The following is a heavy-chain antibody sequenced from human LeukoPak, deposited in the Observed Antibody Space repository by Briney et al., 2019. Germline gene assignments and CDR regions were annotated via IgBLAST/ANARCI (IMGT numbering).Heavy chain of an antibody. V-gene: IGHV1-69*13. Sequence: SVKVSCKASGGTFSSYAISWVRQAPGQGLEWMGGIIPIFGTANYAQKFQGRVTITADESTSTAYMELSSLRSEDTAVYYCARESYYDSSGYYYLDYWGQGTLVTVSS. CDR3: ARESYYDSSGYYYLDY. D-gene: IGHD3-22*01. J-gene: IGHJ4*02. CDR1: GGTFSSYA. CDR2: IIPIFGTA.